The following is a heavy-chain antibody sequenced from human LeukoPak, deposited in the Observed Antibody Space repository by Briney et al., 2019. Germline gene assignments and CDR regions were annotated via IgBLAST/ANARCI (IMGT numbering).Heavy chain of an antibody. CDR2: INHSGST. J-gene: IGHJ4*02. V-gene: IGHV4-34*01. Sequence: KPSETLSLTCAVYGGSFSGYYWSWIRQPPGKGLEWIGEINHSGSTNYNPSLKSRVTISVDTSKNQFSLKLSSVTAADTAVYYCARVYYDILTGYYRDYWGQGTLVTVSS. D-gene: IGHD3-9*01. CDR1: GGSFSGYY. CDR3: ARVYYDILTGYYRDY.